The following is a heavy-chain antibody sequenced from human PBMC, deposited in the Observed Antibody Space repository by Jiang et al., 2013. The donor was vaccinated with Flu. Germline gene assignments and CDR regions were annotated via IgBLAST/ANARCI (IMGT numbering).Heavy chain of an antibody. V-gene: IGHV1-18*01. Sequence: GAEVKKPGASVKVSCKASRYTFTSHGISWVRQAPGQGLEWMGWISPHNGNTKYAQKFQGRVTMTTDTSTSTAYMELRSLRSDDTAVYYCARDQITMVRGIIKSYYYYGMDVWGQGTTVTVSS. CDR1: RYTFTSHG. CDR3: ARDQITMVRGIIKSYYYYGMDV. D-gene: IGHD3-10*01. J-gene: IGHJ6*02. CDR2: ISPHNGNT.